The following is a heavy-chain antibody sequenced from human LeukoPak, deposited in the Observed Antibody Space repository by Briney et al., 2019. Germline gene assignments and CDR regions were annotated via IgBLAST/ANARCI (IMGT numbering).Heavy chain of an antibody. CDR3: AKADTDYYDSSGYYYSRYYFDY. CDR1: GFTFSSYA. Sequence: GGSLRLXCAASGFTFSSYAMSWVRQAPGKGLEWVSAISGSGGSRYYADSVKGRFTISRDNSKNTLYLQMNSLRAEDTAVYYCAKADTDYYDSSGYYYSRYYFDYWGQGTLVTVSS. J-gene: IGHJ4*02. D-gene: IGHD3-22*01. V-gene: IGHV3-23*01. CDR2: ISGSGGSR.